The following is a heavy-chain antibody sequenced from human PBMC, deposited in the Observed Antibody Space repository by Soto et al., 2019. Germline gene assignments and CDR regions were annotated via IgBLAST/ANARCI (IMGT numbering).Heavy chain of an antibody. Sequence: PGGSLRLSCAASGFTFSSYAMSWVRQAPGKGLEWVSASSGSGGSTYYADSVKGRFTISGDNSKSTLYLQMNSLRAEDTAVDDCAKVGGTVTCYYWGQGTRVAVSS. J-gene: IGHJ4*02. D-gene: IGHD4-4*01. CDR2: SSGSGGST. CDR3: AKVGGTVTCYY. CDR1: GFTFSSYA. V-gene: IGHV3-23*01.